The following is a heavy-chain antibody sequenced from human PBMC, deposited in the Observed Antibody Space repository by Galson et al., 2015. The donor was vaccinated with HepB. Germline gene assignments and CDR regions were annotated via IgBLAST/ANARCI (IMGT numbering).Heavy chain of an antibody. Sequence: SCKAYGYTFSAYFLHWVRRAPGQRPQWLGFINPKRGGTEYAQNFQGRITMTRDAATNTVYMELRSLTSDDTAFYYCARDSGRPGQFWYFNLWGRGSLVTVS. V-gene: IGHV1-2*02. D-gene: IGHD5-24*01. CDR2: INPKRGGT. CDR3: ARDSGRPGQFWYFNL. CDR1: GYTFSAYF. J-gene: IGHJ2*01.